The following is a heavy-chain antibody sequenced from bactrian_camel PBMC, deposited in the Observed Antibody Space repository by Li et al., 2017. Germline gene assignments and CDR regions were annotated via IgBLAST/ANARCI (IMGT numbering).Heavy chain of an antibody. CDR2: LRPDGGT. D-gene: IGHD6*01. Sequence: HVQLVESGGGSVQTGGSLRLSCIAPGFASKQCGVDWFRQPAGKSREYVAALRPDGGTDYIALVEGRFTVTTDKESDTVYLQMTNLRPEDSGMYFCKTKSRPVFGGGSWSQCDFNYWGPGTQVTVS. V-gene: IGHV3S53*01. CDR3: KTKSRPVFGGGSWSQCDFNY. CDR1: GFASKQCG. J-gene: IGHJ4*01.